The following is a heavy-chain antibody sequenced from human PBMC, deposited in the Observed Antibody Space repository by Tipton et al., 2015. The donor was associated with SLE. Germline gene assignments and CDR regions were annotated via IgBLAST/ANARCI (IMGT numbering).Heavy chain of an antibody. CDR2: LSWNSGTK. CDR3: ARNKGLSPDY. Sequence: SLRLSCADSGFTFHDYAMHWVRQAPGKGLEWVSGLSWNSGTKGYAASVKGRFTISRDNVKKSLYLQMNSLRPEDTAMYYCARNKGLSPDYWGQGTLVTVSS. V-gene: IGHV3-9*01. J-gene: IGHJ4*02. D-gene: IGHD4/OR15-4a*01. CDR1: GFTFHDYA.